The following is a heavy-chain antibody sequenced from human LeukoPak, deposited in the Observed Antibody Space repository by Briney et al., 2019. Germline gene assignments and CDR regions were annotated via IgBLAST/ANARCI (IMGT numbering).Heavy chain of an antibody. CDR2: IHYSGST. J-gene: IGHJ4*02. CDR3: ARVGSGSRSFNY. Sequence: TSQTLSLTCTVSGGSIRSGDYYWNWIRQPPGKGLEWIGYIHYSGSTYYNPSLKSRVTISVDTSKNQFSLKLNSVTAADTAVYYCARVGSGSRSFNYWGQGTLVTVSS. D-gene: IGHD2-15*01. CDR1: GGSIRSGDYY. V-gene: IGHV4-30-4*01.